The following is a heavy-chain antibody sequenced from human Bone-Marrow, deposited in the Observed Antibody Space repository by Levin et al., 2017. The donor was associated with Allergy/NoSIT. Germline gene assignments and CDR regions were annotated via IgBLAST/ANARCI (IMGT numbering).Heavy chain of an antibody. CDR2: IYYLGHT. J-gene: IGHJ4*02. CDR3: ARGGMFYHDSSGYPFDY. V-gene: IGHV4-30-4*01. Sequence: LRLSCTVSGGSIGSSDYYWSWIRQTPGTGLEWIGCIYYLGHTYYNRSLKSRVTISMDTSQNQLSLKLRSVTAADTAVYYCARGGMFYHDSSGYPFDYWGQGTQVTVSS. D-gene: IGHD3-22*01. CDR1: GGSIGSSDYY.